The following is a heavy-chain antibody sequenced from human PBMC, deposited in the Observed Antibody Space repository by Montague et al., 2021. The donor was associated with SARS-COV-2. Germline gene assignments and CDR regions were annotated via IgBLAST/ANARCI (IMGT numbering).Heavy chain of an antibody. Sequence: SETLSLTCTVSGGSISSDSFYWGSLRQPPGKGLEWIGLIYHSGGTYNGPSLKRRFSISVDTSKNQFSLKVTSVTAADTAVYYCARRPGTFGAAFDIWGLGTMVTVSS. D-gene: IGHD3-10*01. CDR2: IYHSGGT. V-gene: IGHV4-39*01. CDR3: ARRPGTFGAAFDI. CDR1: GGSISSDSFY. J-gene: IGHJ3*02.